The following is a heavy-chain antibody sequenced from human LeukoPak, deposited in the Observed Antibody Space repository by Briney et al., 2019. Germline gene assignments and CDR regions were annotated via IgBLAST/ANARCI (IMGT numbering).Heavy chain of an antibody. V-gene: IGHV3-74*01. D-gene: IGHD1-26*01. J-gene: IGHJ4*02. Sequence: GGSLRLSCAASGFTITNYWMHWVRQAPGKGLAWVSRIDIDGTGTSYADSVKGRFTISRDNAKNTVYLEMNSLRAEDTAVYYCARVGIGRYSFDSWGQGTLVTVSS. CDR2: IDIDGTGT. CDR3: ARVGIGRYSFDS. CDR1: GFTITNYW.